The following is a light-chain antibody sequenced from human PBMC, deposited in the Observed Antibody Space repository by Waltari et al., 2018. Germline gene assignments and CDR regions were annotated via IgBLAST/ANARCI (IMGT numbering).Light chain of an antibody. J-gene: IGLJ3*02. V-gene: IGLV2-14*01. CDR2: DVT. CDR3: ASYNPGSTLV. Sequence: QSALTQPASVSGSPGQSITISCTGSSSDVGRYNYVSWYQQFPDRAPKLIIYDVTNRPSGVSTRFRGSKSANTASLTISGLQPEDEAEYYCASYNPGSTLVFGGGTKLTVL. CDR1: SSDVGRYNY.